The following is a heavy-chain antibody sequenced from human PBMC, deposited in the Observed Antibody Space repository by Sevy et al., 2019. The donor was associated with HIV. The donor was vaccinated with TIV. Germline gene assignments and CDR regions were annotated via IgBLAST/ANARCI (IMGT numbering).Heavy chain of an antibody. Sequence: GGSLRLSCAASGFTFSSYGMHWVRQAPGKGLEWVAVIWYDGSNKYYAASVKGRFTISRDNSKNTLYRQMNSLRAEDTAVYYCARDRPPSLKLEHTTRGADYWGQGTLVTVSS. J-gene: IGHJ4*02. CDR3: ARDRPPSLKLEHTTRGADY. CDR1: GFTFSSYG. CDR2: IWYDGSNK. D-gene: IGHD1-26*01. V-gene: IGHV3-33*01.